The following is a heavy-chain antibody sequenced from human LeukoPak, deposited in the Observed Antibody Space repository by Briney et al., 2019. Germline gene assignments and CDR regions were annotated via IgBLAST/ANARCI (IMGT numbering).Heavy chain of an antibody. V-gene: IGHV4-39*01. Sequence: SETLPLTLTVSGGSIISSSYYWGWIRQPPGKGLEWIGSIYYSGSTYYNPSLKSRVTISADTSKSQFSLKLSSLTAADTAVYYCARLPMVPGELLSWCWGPGILVTVSS. CDR3: ARLPMVPGELLSWC. J-gene: IGHJ4*02. CDR2: IYYSGST. CDR1: GGSIISSSYY. D-gene: IGHD3-10*01.